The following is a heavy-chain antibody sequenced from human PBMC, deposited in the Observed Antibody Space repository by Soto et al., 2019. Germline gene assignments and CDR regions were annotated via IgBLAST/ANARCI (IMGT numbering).Heavy chain of an antibody. D-gene: IGHD2-21*02. J-gene: IGHJ3*02. CDR1: GFTFSGSA. CDR3: TRHYESYCGGDCYNDAFDI. V-gene: IGHV3-73*01. CDR2: IRSKANTYAT. Sequence: GGSLRLSCAASGFTFSGSAMHWVRQASGKGLEWLGRIRSKANTYATAYAASVKGRFTISRDDSKNTAYLQMNSLKTEDTAVYYCTRHYESYCGGDCYNDAFDIWGQGTMVTVSS.